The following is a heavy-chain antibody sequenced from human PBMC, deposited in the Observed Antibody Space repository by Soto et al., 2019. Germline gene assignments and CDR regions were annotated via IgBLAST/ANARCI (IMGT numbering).Heavy chain of an antibody. CDR3: ARTLGEYYYDSSGYYRPDAFDI. V-gene: IGHV1-69*13. D-gene: IGHD3-22*01. CDR1: GGTFSSYA. J-gene: IGHJ3*02. CDR2: IIPIFGTA. Sequence: VASVKVSCKASGGTFSSYAISWVRQAPGQGLEWMGGIIPIFGTANYAQKFQGRVTITADESTSTAYMELSSLRSEDTAMYYCARTLGEYYYDSSGYYRPDAFDIWGQGXMVTVSS.